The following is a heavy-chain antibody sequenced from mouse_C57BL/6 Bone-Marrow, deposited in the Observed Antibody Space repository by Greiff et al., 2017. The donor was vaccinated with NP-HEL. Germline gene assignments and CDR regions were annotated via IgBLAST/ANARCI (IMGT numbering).Heavy chain of an antibody. J-gene: IGHJ2*01. CDR1: GFTFSSYG. V-gene: IGHV5-6*01. CDR2: ISSGGSYT. Sequence: VQLKESGGDLVKPGGSLKLSCAASGFTFSSYGMSWVRQTPDKRLEWVATISSGGSYTYYPDSVKGRFTISRDNAKNTLYLQMSSLKSEDTAMYYCARLTGTYYFDYWGQGTTLTVSS. CDR3: ARLTGTYYFDY. D-gene: IGHD4-1*01.